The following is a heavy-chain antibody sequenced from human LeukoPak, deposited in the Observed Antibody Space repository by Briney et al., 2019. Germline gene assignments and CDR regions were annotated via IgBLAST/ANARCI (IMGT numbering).Heavy chain of an antibody. V-gene: IGHV3-7*01. CDR1: GFTFSSYW. D-gene: IGHD3-22*01. CDR3: ARFLTSYYYDSSGYPDY. Sequence: GGSLRLSCAASGFTFSSYWMSWVRQAPGKGLEWVANIKQDGSEKYYVDSVKGRFTISRDNAKNSLYLQMNSLRAEDTAVYYCARFLTSYYYDSSGYPDYWGQGTLVAVSS. CDR2: IKQDGSEK. J-gene: IGHJ4*02.